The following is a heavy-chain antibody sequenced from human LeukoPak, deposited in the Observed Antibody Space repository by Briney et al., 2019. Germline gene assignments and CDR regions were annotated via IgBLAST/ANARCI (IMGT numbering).Heavy chain of an antibody. D-gene: IGHD6-19*01. V-gene: IGHV3-48*01. CDR1: GFNFSSYS. CDR3: APTPRYSSGWYNGY. Sequence: GGSLRLSCAASGFNFSSYSMNWVRQAPGKGLEWVSYISSSSSTIYYADSVKGRFTISRDNAKNSLYLQMNSLRAEDTAVYYCAPTPRYSSGWYNGYWGQGTLVTVSS. CDR2: ISSSSSTI. J-gene: IGHJ4*02.